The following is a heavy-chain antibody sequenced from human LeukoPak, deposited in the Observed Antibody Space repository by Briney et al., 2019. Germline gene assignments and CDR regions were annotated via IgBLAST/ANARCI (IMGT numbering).Heavy chain of an antibody. D-gene: IGHD5-24*01. CDR3: ARDRGDGYNHGDY. Sequence: ASVKVSCKASGGIFNHNIISWMRQAPGQGLEWMGRITLLLGVPNYARKFQDRVTITADKSTSTVYMELSSLTSEDTAVYYCARDRGDGYNHGDYWGQGTLVTVSS. CDR2: ITLLLGVP. CDR1: GGIFNHNI. J-gene: IGHJ4*02. V-gene: IGHV1-69*04.